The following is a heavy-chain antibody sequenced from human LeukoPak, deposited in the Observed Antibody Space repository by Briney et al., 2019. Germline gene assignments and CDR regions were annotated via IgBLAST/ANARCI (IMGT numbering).Heavy chain of an antibody. V-gene: IGHV1-18*01. CDR1: GYTLSNNG. Sequence: ASVKVSCKASGYTLSNNGVTWVRQAPGQGLEWMGWIAADNRKTYYAQNLQDRVTMTTDSSTNTAYMDLRSLRSDDTAVYYCARVYWNGGRAFDYWGQGTLVTVSS. CDR3: ARVYWNGGRAFDY. D-gene: IGHD1-1*01. J-gene: IGHJ4*02. CDR2: IAADNRKT.